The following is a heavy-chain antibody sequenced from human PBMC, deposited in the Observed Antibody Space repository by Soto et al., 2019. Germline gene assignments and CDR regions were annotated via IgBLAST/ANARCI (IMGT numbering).Heavy chain of an antibody. D-gene: IGHD5-12*01. J-gene: IGHJ4*02. CDR1: GFTFSSYA. CDR3: AKSRGYSGYDLRRLFEY. Sequence: GGSLRLSCAASGFTFSSYAMSWVRQAPGKGLEWVSAISGSGGSTYYADSVKGRFTISRDNSKNTLYLQMNSLRAEDTAVYYCAKSRGYSGYDLRRLFEYWGPGTRVTVSS. V-gene: IGHV3-23*01. CDR2: ISGSGGST.